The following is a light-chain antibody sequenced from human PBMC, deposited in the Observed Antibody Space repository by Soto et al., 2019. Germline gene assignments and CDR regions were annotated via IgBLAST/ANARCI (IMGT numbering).Light chain of an antibody. CDR3: QQYDTSPWT. Sequence: EVVLTQSPVTLSLSPGERATLSCRASQYINSSYLIWYQQKPGQAPRLLISVASSRATGIPDRFSSSGSGTDFTLTISRLEPEDFALYHCQQYDTSPWTFGQGTKVEIK. CDR1: QYINSSY. V-gene: IGKV3-20*01. CDR2: VAS. J-gene: IGKJ1*01.